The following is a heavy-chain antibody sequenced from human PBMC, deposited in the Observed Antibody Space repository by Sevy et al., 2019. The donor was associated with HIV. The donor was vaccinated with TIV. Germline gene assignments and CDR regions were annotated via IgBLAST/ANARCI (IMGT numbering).Heavy chain of an antibody. D-gene: IGHD3-10*01. V-gene: IGHV3-21*01. CDR3: ARGWFGDFRPNWYFDL. J-gene: IGHJ2*01. CDR2: ISSSSSYI. CDR1: GFTFSSYS. Sequence: GGSLRLSCAASGFTFSSYSMNWVRQAPGKGLEWVSSISSSSSYIYYADSVKGRFTISRDNAKNSLYLQMNSLRAEDTAVYYCARGWFGDFRPNWYFDLWGRSTLVTVSS.